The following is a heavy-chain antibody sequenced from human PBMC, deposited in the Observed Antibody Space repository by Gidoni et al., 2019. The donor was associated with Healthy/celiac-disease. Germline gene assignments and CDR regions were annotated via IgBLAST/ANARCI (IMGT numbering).Heavy chain of an antibody. CDR3: ARGGRTGTTGAFDI. CDR1: GFTFSSYS. J-gene: IGHJ3*02. V-gene: IGHV3-21*01. D-gene: IGHD1-1*01. CDR2: CISSSSYI. Sequence: EASLVESGGGLVKPGGALRHSSAATGFTFSSYSMNWVREAPGTGLEWIASCISSSSYIYYTYSVKGRFTISRYNAENSLYLQMHSLRAEDTAVYYCARGGRTGTTGAFDIWGQGTMVTVSS.